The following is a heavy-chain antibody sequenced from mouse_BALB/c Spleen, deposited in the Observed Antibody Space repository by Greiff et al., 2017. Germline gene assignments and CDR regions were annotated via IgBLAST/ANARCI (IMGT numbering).Heavy chain of an antibody. Sequence: QVHVKQPGAELVRPGASVKLSCKASGYTFTSYWMNWVKQRPEQGLEWIGRIDPYDSETHYNQKFKDKAILTVDKSSRTAYMQLSSLTSEDSAVYYCARSRVSHSYYLDDWGEGTTLTVSS. V-gene: IGHV1-52*01. CDR2: IDPYDSET. CDR3: ARSRVSHSYYLDD. CDR1: GYTFTSYW. J-gene: IGHJ2*01.